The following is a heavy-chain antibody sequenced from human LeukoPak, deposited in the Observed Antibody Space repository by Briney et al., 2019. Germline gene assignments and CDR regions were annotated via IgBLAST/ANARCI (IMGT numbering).Heavy chain of an antibody. CDR2: ISSSSSTI. V-gene: IGHV3-48*01. J-gene: IGHJ3*02. Sequence: GGSLRLSCAASGFTFSSYSMNWVRQAPGKGLEWVSYISSSSSTIYYADSVKGRFTISRDNAKNSLYLQMNSLRAEDTAVYYCARRSVAARLVAFDIWGQGTMVTVSS. D-gene: IGHD6-6*01. CDR3: ARRSVAARLVAFDI. CDR1: GFTFSSYS.